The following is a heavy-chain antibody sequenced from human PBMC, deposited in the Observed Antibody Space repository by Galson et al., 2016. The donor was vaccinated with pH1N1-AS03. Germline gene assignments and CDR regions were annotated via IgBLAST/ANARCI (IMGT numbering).Heavy chain of an antibody. CDR3: SHCLSQVEGTVRFDP. D-gene: IGHD2-8*02. V-gene: IGHV2-5*01. Sequence: PALVKPTQTLTLTCTFSEFSLTTSGVGVAWIRQPPGKALEWLALIYWYDDKRYSTSLQNRLTITKDSFRNKVVLSMTNMVPVDTAIYHCSHCLSQVEGTVRFDPWGQGNLVTVSS. J-gene: IGHJ5*02. CDR2: IYWYDDK. CDR1: EFSLTTSGVG.